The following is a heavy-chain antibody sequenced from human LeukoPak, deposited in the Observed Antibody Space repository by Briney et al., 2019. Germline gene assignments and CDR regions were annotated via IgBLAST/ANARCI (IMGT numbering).Heavy chain of an antibody. Sequence: ASVTVSRTASGYTFTSYGISWVREAPGQGLEWVGWLCAYNGNTNYAQKLQGRVTMTTDTSTSTAYMELRSLRSDDTAVYYCASQTMVRGVITAFDYWGQGTLVTVSS. D-gene: IGHD3-10*01. CDR2: LCAYNGNT. CDR3: ASQTMVRGVITAFDY. J-gene: IGHJ4*02. V-gene: IGHV1-18*01. CDR1: GYTFTSYG.